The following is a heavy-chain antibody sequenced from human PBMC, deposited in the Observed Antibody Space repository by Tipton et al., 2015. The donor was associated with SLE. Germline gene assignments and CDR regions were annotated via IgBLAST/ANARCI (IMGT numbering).Heavy chain of an antibody. CDR3: ARGVESSGSSGAIDI. CDR1: GGSFSGYY. Sequence: TLSLTCAVYGGSFSGYYWSWIRQPPGKGLEWIGEINHSGSTNYNPSLKSRVTISVDTSKNQFSLKLSSVTAADTAVYYCARGVESSGSSGAIDIWGQGTMVTVSS. CDR2: INHSGST. J-gene: IGHJ3*02. V-gene: IGHV4-34*01. D-gene: IGHD6-6*01.